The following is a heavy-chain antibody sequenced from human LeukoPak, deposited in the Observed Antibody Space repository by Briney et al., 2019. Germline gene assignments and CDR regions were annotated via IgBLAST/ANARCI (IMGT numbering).Heavy chain of an antibody. V-gene: IGHV4-34*01. D-gene: IGHD3/OR15-3a*01. CDR2: INHSGTT. J-gene: IGHJ4*02. CDR1: GGSFNGYY. CDR3: ARQTGSGLFILP. Sequence: SETLSLTCAVYGGSFNGYYWSWIRQPPGKGLEWIGEINHSGTTNYNPSLKSRVTMSVDTSKNQFSLRLTSVTAADTAVYYCARQTGSGLFILPGGQGTLVTVSS.